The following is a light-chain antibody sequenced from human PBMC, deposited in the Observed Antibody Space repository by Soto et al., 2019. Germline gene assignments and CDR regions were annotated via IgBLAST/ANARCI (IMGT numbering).Light chain of an antibody. Sequence: DIVMTQSPLSLPVTPGEPASISCRSSQSLLHSNGYTYLDWYLQKPGQSPQLLIYLGSNRASGVPDRFSGSRSGTDFTLQISRVEAEDVGVYYCMKALQTPSVGGGTKVDTK. CDR1: QSLLHSNGYTY. V-gene: IGKV2-28*01. J-gene: IGKJ4*01. CDR3: MKALQTPS. CDR2: LGS.